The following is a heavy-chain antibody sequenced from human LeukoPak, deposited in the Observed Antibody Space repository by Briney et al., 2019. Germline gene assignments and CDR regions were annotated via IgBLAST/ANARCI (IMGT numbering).Heavy chain of an antibody. J-gene: IGHJ4*02. Sequence: GESLKISCKGSGYSFTTYWIGWVRQMPGKGLEWMGSIYPGDSDTRYSPSFQGQVTISVDKSISTAYLQWSSLKASDSAMYYCAKVHAEAAPGSFDSWGQGTLVTVSS. V-gene: IGHV5-51*01. CDR1: GYSFTTYW. D-gene: IGHD6-13*01. CDR3: AKVHAEAAPGSFDS. CDR2: IYPGDSDT.